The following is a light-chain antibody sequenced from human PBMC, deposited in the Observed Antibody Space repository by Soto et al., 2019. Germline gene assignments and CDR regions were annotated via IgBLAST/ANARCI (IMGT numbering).Light chain of an antibody. V-gene: IGLV1-40*01. Sequence: QSVLTQPPSVSGAPGQRVTISCTGSSSNIGAGYDVHWYQQLPGTAPKLLISGSNNRPSGVPDLFSGSKSGTSASLAITGLQAEDEADYYCQSYDSSLSGFVVFGGGTKVTVL. CDR3: QSYDSSLSGFVV. CDR1: SSNIGAGYD. CDR2: GSN. J-gene: IGLJ2*01.